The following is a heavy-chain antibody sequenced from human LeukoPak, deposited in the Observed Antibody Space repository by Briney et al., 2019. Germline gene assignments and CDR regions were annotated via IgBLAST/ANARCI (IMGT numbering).Heavy chain of an antibody. V-gene: IGHV3-53*04. CDR3: ARMVWAAMAN. D-gene: IGHD5-18*01. CDR2: MYSNGTT. Sequence: GGSLRLSCAASGFPVSSNYISWVRQAPGKGLEWLSVMYSNGTTHYADSVKGRFAVSRHNSKNTLYLQMNSLRHEDTALYYCARMVWAAMANWGQGTRVTVSS. CDR1: GFPVSSNY. J-gene: IGHJ4*02.